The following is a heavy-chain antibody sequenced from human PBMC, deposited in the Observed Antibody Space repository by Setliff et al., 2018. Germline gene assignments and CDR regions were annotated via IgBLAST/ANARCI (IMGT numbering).Heavy chain of an antibody. D-gene: IGHD3-22*01. CDR1: GGTFSSYG. CDR2: TIPIFGTT. V-gene: IGHV1-69*05. Sequence: GASVKVSCKASGGTFSSYGISWVRQAPGQGLEWMGGTIPIFGTTNYAQKFQGGVTIITDESTSTAYMELSSLTSADTAVYYCAREGVDSRSSTDYRYYMDVWGKGTTVTVSS. J-gene: IGHJ6*03. CDR3: AREGVDSRSSTDYRYYMDV.